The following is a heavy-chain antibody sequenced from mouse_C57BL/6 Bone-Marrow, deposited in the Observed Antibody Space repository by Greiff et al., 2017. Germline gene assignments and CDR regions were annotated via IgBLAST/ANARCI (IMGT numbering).Heavy chain of an antibody. CDR3: ARGGGYYVRYCDY. CDR2: IYPGSGST. Sequence: QVQLKQPGAELVKPGASVKMSCKASGYTFTSYWITWVKQRPGQGLEWIGDIYPGSGSTNYNEKFKSKATLTVDTSSSTAYMQLSSLTSEDSAVYYCARGGGYYVRYCDYWGQGTTLTVSS. CDR1: GYTFTSYW. D-gene: IGHD2-3*01. J-gene: IGHJ2*01. V-gene: IGHV1-55*01.